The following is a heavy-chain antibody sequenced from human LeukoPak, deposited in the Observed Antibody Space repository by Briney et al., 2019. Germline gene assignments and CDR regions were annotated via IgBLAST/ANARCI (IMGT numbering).Heavy chain of an antibody. D-gene: IGHD1-26*01. CDR3: AKDPSSARGGMGATTDPFNDY. V-gene: IGHV3-23*01. J-gene: IGHJ4*02. CDR1: GFTFSSYA. CDR2: ISGSGGST. Sequence: PGGSLRLSCAASGFTFSSYAMTWVRQAPGKGLEWVSAISGSGGSTYYADSVKGRFTISRDNSKNTLYLQMNSLRAEDTAVYYCAKDPSSARGGMGATTDPFNDYWGQGTLVTVSS.